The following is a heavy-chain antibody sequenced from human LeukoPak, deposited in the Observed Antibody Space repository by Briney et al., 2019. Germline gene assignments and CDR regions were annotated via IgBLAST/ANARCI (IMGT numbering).Heavy chain of an antibody. CDR1: GGILTTYA. CDR2: IITRFNTA. Sequence: SVKVSCKASGGILTTYAISWVRQAPGPGLEWMGGIITRFNTANYAQKFQGRVTITADISTSTTYMELSSLRFEDTAVYYCARHGSGSYYTPPLDFWGQGTLVTVSS. D-gene: IGHD3-10*01. J-gene: IGHJ4*02. CDR3: ARHGSGSYYTPPLDF. V-gene: IGHV1-69*06.